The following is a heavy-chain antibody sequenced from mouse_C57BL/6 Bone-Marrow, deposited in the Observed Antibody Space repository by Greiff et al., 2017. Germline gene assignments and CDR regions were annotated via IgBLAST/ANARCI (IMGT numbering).Heavy chain of an antibody. V-gene: IGHV1-4*01. Sequence: VQLQQSGAELARPGASVKMSCKASGYTFTSYTMHWVKQRPGQGLEWIGYINPSSGYTKYNQKFKGKATLTSDTSSSTAYMQLSSLTSEDSAIYFCARGGNYGSSYWYFDVWGTGTTVTVSS. CDR3: ARGGNYGSSYWYFDV. CDR1: GYTFTSYT. CDR2: INPSSGYT. D-gene: IGHD1-1*01. J-gene: IGHJ1*03.